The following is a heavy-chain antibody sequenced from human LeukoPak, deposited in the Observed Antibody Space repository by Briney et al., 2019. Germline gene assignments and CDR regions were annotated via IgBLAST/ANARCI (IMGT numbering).Heavy chain of an antibody. CDR1: GFTFSNAW. CDR2: ISSSSSYI. V-gene: IGHV3-21*01. CDR3: ARDYGGSSPFDY. D-gene: IGHD4-23*01. J-gene: IGHJ4*02. Sequence: GGSLRLSCAASGFTFSNAWMSWVRQAPGKGLEWVSSISSSSSYIYYADSVKGRFTISRDNAKKSLYLQMNSLRAEDTAVYYCARDYGGSSPFDYWGQGTLVTVSS.